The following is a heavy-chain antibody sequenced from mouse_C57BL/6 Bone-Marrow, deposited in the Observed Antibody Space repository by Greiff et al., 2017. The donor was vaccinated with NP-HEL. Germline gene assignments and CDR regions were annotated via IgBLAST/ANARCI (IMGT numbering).Heavy chain of an antibody. V-gene: IGHV5-4*03. Sequence: EVNLVESGGGLVKPGGSLKLSCAASGFTFSSYAMSWVRQTPEKRLEWVATISDGGSYTYYPDNVKGRFTISRDNAKNTLYLQMSHLTSEDTAIYYCAIYPSLDGFDYWGQGTTLTVSS. J-gene: IGHJ2*01. CDR1: GFTFSSYA. D-gene: IGHD1-3*01. CDR3: AIYPSLDGFDY. CDR2: ISDGGSYT.